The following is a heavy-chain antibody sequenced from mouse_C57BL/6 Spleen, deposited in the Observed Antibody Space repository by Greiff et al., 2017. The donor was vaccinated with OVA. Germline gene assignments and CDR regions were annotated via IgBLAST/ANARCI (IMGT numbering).Heavy chain of an antibody. CDR1: GYTFTSYW. Sequence: QVQLQPPGAELVKPGASVKLSCKASGYTFTSYWMHWVKQRPGRGLEWLGRIDPNSGGTKYNEQFKSKATLTVDKPSITAYMQLSSLTSEDSAVYYCARCTPYYYAMDYWGQGTSVTVSS. CDR2: IDPNSGGT. D-gene: IGHD2-14*01. V-gene: IGHV1-72*01. CDR3: ARCTPYYYAMDY. J-gene: IGHJ4*01.